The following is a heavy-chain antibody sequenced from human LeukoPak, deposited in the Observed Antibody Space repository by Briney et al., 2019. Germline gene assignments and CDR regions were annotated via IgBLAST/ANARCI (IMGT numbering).Heavy chain of an antibody. CDR1: GGSFSGYY. CDR2: INHSGST. V-gene: IGHV4-34*01. Sequence: SETLSLTCDVYGGSFSGYYWSWIRQPPGKVLEWIGEINHSGSTIYNPSLKTRVTMSIDTSKKQFSLKVTSMAAADTAVYYCASQSPSGDTSGYVYWSQGNLVTVSS. J-gene: IGHJ4*02. D-gene: IGHD3-22*01. CDR3: ASQSPSGDTSGYVY.